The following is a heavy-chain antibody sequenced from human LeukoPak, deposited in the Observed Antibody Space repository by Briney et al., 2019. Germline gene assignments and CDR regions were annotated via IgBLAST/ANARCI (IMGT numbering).Heavy chain of an antibody. J-gene: IGHJ6*02. Sequence: GGSLRLSCAASGFTFSSYSMNWVRQAPGKGLEWVSSISSSSSYVYYADSVKGRFTISRDNPKNSLYLQINSLRAEDTAVYCGARVGTSYYGMDVWGQGTTVTVSS. CDR3: ARVGTSYYGMDV. CDR1: GFTFSSYS. V-gene: IGHV3-21*01. D-gene: IGHD2-2*01. CDR2: ISSSSSYV.